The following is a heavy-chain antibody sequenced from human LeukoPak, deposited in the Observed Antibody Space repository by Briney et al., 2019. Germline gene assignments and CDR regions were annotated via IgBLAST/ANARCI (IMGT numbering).Heavy chain of an antibody. J-gene: IGHJ3*02. CDR2: IHEDGSDK. V-gene: IGHV3-7*05. D-gene: IGHD1-14*01. Sequence: GGSLRLSCVVSGFTFSSYWMNWVRQAPGKGLEWVANIHEDGSDKYYVDSVKGRFTISRGNAKNSLYLQVNSLRAEDTALYYCARTLRLGTPRAFDIWGRGTVVTVSS. CDR3: ARTLRLGTPRAFDI. CDR1: GFTFSSYW.